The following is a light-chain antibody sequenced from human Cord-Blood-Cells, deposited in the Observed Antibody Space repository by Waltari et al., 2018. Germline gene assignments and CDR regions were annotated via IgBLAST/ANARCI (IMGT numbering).Light chain of an antibody. V-gene: IGLV3-19*01. Sequence: SSELTQDPAVSVALGQSVRITCQGDSLRSNYASWYQQRPGQAPVFVIYYKNNRPSGIPDRFSGSSSGNTASLTITGAQAEDEADYYCNSRDSSGNHWVFGGGTKLTVL. CDR2: YKN. CDR1: SLRSNY. J-gene: IGLJ3*02. CDR3: NSRDSSGNHWV.